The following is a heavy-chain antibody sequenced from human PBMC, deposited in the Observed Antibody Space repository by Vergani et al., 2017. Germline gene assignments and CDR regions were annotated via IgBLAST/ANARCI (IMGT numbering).Heavy chain of an antibody. CDR1: GYTFTGYY. Sequence: QVQLVQSGAEVKKPGASVKVSCKASGYTFTGYYMHWVRQAPGQGLEWMGWINPNSGGTNYAQKFQGRVTMTRDTSVSTAYRALSRLRSDGTAVYDCARLSREHWRMVVVPAATGFYYWGQGTLVTVSS. V-gene: IGHV1-2*02. J-gene: IGHJ4*02. CDR2: INPNSGGT. CDR3: ARLSREHWRMVVVPAATGFYY. D-gene: IGHD2-2*01.